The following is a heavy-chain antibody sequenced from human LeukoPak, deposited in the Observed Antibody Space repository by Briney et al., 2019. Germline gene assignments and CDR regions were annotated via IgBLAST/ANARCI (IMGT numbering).Heavy chain of an antibody. J-gene: IGHJ4*02. CDR2: IDYSGGT. D-gene: IGHD5-12*01. CDR3: ARDRGLVDY. Sequence: SETLSLTCTVSGGSISTYYWSCIRQPPGKGLEWIGYIDYSGGTNYNPSLKSRVTISLDTSKNQFSLKLSSVTAADTAVYYCARDRGLVDYWGQGTLVTVSS. CDR1: GGSISTYY. V-gene: IGHV4-59*12.